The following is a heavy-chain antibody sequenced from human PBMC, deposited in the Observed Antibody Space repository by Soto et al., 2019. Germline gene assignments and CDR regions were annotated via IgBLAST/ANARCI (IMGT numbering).Heavy chain of an antibody. J-gene: IGHJ4*02. CDR1: GYTFTGYY. Sequence: QVQLVQSGAEVKKPGASVKVSCKASGYTFTGYYMHWVRQAPGQGLEWMGWINPNSGGTNYAQKFQGWVTMTRDTSIVRASMELRRLRSDDTAVYYCASDKGGYCSGGRCYSFDYWGQGTLVTVSS. CDR2: INPNSGGT. V-gene: IGHV1-2*04. D-gene: IGHD2-15*01. CDR3: ASDKGGYCSGGRCYSFDY.